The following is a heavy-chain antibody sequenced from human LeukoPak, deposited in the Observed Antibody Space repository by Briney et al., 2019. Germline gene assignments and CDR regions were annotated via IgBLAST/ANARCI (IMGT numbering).Heavy chain of an antibody. J-gene: IGHJ4*02. CDR2: INPNSGGT. CDR1: GYTFTGYY. V-gene: IGHV1-2*02. D-gene: IGHD3-3*01. Sequence: ASVKVSCKASGYTFTGYYMHWVRQAPGQGLEWMRWINPNSGGTNYAQKFQGRVTMTRDTSISTAYVELSRLRSDDTAVYYCASQYYDFWSGYRLFAYWGQGTLVTVSS. CDR3: ASQYYDFWSGYRLFAY.